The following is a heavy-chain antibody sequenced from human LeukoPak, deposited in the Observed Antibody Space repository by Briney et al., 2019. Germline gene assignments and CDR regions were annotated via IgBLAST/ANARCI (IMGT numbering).Heavy chain of an antibody. CDR1: GDSVSSNSAA. CDR2: TYYRSKRYN. Sequence: SQTLSLTCAISGDSVSSNSAACNSIKQSPSRGLEWQGRTYYRSKRYNDYAVSVKSRITINPDTSKNQFSLQLNSVTPEDTAVYYCARGVGTGIRGLITWGQGTLVTVSS. J-gene: IGHJ4*02. V-gene: IGHV6-1*01. D-gene: IGHD5-24*01. CDR3: ARGVGTGIRGLIT.